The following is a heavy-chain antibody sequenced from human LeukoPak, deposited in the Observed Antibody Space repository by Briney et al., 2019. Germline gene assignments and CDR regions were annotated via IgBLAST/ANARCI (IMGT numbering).Heavy chain of an antibody. CDR1: GCTFSSYS. D-gene: IGHD2-2*01. CDR2: ISSSSSTI. Sequence: GGSLRLSCAASGCTFSSYSMNWVRQAPGKGLEWVSYISSSSSTIYYADSLKGRFTISRDDAENSLYLQMNSLRAEDTAVYYCARDSSVTAAPIDYWGQGTLVTVSS. J-gene: IGHJ4*02. V-gene: IGHV3-48*01. CDR3: ARDSSVTAAPIDY.